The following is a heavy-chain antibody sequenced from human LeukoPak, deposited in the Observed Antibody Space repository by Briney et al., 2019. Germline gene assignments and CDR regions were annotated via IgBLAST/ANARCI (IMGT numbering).Heavy chain of an antibody. J-gene: IGHJ4*02. D-gene: IGHD1-26*01. CDR1: GFTFSSYS. V-gene: IGHV3-21*04. CDR2: ISGSSYYI. CDR3: AKVLSGSPPRGLNDY. Sequence: GGSLRLSCAASGFTFSSYSMNWVRQAPGKGLEWVSSISGSSYYIYYADSVKGRFTISRDNSKNTLYLQMNSLRAEDTAVYYCAKVLSGSPPRGLNDYWGQGTLVTVSS.